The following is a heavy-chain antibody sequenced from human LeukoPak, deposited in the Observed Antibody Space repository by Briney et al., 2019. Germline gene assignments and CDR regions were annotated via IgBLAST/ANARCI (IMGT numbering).Heavy chain of an antibody. CDR1: GGSISSGGYS. D-gene: IGHD3-22*01. Sequence: SETLSLTCAVSGGSISSGGYSWSWIRQPPGKGLEWVGYIYYSGSTYYNPSLKSRVTISVDTSKNQFSLKLSSVTAADTAVYYCARSPTDYYDSSGYYDYWGQGTLVTVSS. V-gene: IGHV4-30-4*07. CDR2: IYYSGST. CDR3: ARSPTDYYDSSGYYDY. J-gene: IGHJ4*02.